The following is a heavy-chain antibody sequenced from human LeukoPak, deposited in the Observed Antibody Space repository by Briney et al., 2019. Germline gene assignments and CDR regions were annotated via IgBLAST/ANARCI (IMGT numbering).Heavy chain of an antibody. J-gene: IGHJ4*02. V-gene: IGHV4-59*01. D-gene: IGHD3-22*01. CDR1: GGSFSSYY. CDR3: ARGVNSSGYYPYDY. CDR2: IYYSGST. Sequence: SETLSLTCAVYGGSFSSYYWSWIRQPPGKGLEWIGYIYYSGSTNYNPSLKSRVTISVDTSKNQFSLKLSSVTAADTAVYYCARGVNSSGYYPYDYWGQGTLVTVSS.